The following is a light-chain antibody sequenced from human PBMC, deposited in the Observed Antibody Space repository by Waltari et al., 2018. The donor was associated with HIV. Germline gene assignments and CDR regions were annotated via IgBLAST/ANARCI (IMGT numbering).Light chain of an antibody. CDR2: GAS. CDR3: QQYGSSPRAWT. Sequence: EIVLTHSPGTLSLSPGERATISCRASQSVSSSYLAWYQQKPGQAPRLLIYGASSRATGIPDRFSCSGSGTDFTLTISRRGPEDFAVYYCQQYGSSPRAWTFGQGTKVEIK. V-gene: IGKV3-20*01. J-gene: IGKJ1*01. CDR1: QSVSSSY.